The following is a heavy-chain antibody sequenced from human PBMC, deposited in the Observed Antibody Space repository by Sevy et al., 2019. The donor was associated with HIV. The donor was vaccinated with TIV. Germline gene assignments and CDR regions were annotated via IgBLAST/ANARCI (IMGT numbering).Heavy chain of an antibody. CDR2: IYYNGHI. Sequence: SETLSLTCTVSGGSITSLYWNWIRQPPGKGLEWIANIYYNGHINYIPSLKSRVTLSLDTPKNRFSLRMSSVTAADTDMYYCAGENAWGRGYSWGQGTLVTVSS. D-gene: IGHD7-27*01. J-gene: IGHJ4*02. CDR3: AGENAWGRGYS. V-gene: IGHV4-59*11. CDR1: GGSITSLY.